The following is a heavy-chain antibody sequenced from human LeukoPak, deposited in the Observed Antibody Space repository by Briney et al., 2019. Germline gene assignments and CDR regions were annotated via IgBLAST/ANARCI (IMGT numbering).Heavy chain of an antibody. J-gene: IGHJ1*01. CDR2: ISGYNGYT. Sequence: GASVKVSCKASGYTFTNYGVSWVRQAPGQGLEWMGWISGYNGYTNYAQKFQFRVTMTTDTSTSTAYMELRILASDDTAVYYCARDKAVTTELTQYFHHWGQGTLVTVSS. D-gene: IGHD4-11*01. V-gene: IGHV1-18*01. CDR1: GYTFTNYG. CDR3: ARDKAVTTELTQYFHH.